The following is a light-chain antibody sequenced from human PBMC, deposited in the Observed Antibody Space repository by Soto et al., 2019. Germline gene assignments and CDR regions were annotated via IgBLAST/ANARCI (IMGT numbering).Light chain of an antibody. V-gene: IGKV1-39*01. Sequence: DIQMTQSPSSLSASVGDRVTITCRASRSISSYLNWYQQKPGKAPKLLIYAASRLQSGVPSRFSGSGSGTDFTLTISSLQPEDFATYYCQQSYSTPTITFGQGTRLEIK. CDR2: AAS. CDR3: QQSYSTPTIT. CDR1: RSISSY. J-gene: IGKJ5*01.